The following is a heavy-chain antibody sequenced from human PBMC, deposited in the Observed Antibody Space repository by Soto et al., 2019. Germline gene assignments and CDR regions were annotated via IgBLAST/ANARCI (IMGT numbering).Heavy chain of an antibody. J-gene: IGHJ6*04. CDR3: GKSPDFNYYTMYX. CDR1: GFTFSGYA. Sequence: GGSLRLSCAASGFTFSGYAMAWVRQAPGKGLEWVSSITCSGTSTYYADSVKGRFIISRDNSNKTASLQMNSLIAEDTAVYYCGKSPDFNYYTMYXCRKGTTVTISX. CDR2: ITCSGTST. V-gene: IGHV3-23*01.